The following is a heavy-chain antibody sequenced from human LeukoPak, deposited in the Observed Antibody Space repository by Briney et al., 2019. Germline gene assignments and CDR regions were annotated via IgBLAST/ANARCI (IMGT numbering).Heavy chain of an antibody. CDR2: IYYSGST. Sequence: SETLSLTCTVSGGSISSYYWSWIRQPPGKGLEWIGYIYYSGSTNYNPSLKSRVTISVDTSKNQFSLKLSSVAAADTAVYYCAREMWGRYGMDVWGQGTTVTVSS. CDR1: GGSISSYY. CDR3: AREMWGRYGMDV. V-gene: IGHV4-59*01. D-gene: IGHD3-16*01. J-gene: IGHJ6*02.